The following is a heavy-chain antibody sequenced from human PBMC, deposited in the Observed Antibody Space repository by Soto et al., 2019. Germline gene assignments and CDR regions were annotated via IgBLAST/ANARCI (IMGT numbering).Heavy chain of an antibody. J-gene: IGHJ5*02. CDR3: ARRGSLRWNWFDP. D-gene: IGHD5-12*01. CDR1: GYSFTSYW. V-gene: IGHV5-51*01. CDR2: IYPGDSDT. Sequence: ESLTISFTGSGYSFTSYWIGWVRQMPGKGLEWMGIIYPGDSDTRYSPSFQGQVTISADKSISTAYLQWSSLKASDNAMYYCARRGSLRWNWFDPWGQGTLVTVYS.